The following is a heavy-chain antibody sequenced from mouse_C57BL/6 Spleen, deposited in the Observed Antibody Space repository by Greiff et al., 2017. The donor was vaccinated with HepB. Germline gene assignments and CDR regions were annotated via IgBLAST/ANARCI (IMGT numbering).Heavy chain of an antibody. D-gene: IGHD3-1*01. CDR1: GFTFSDYY. Sequence: EVNLVESEGGLVQPGSSMKLSCTASGFTFSDYYMAWVRQVPEKGLEWVANINYDGSSTYYLDSLKSRFIISRDNAKNILYLQMSSLKSEDTATYYCARGGYGRGDAMDYWGQGTSVTVSS. J-gene: IGHJ4*01. CDR3: ARGGYGRGDAMDY. V-gene: IGHV5-16*01. CDR2: INYDGSST.